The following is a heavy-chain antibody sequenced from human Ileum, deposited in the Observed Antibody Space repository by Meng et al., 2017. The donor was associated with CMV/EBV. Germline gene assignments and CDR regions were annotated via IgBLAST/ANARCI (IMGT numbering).Heavy chain of an antibody. Sequence: GESLKISCVASGFTLSDYWMTWVRHLPGKGLEWVANIDLDGSIQYYVDSVRGRFTIAKDNAKNSLSLQMNSLRAEDTAMYYCARNNPRNCASINCSGPYDIWGQGTVVTVSS. CDR3: ARNNPRNCASINCSGPYDI. CDR1: GFTLSDYW. D-gene: IGHD2-2*01. CDR2: IDLDGSIQ. V-gene: IGHV3-7*01. J-gene: IGHJ3*02.